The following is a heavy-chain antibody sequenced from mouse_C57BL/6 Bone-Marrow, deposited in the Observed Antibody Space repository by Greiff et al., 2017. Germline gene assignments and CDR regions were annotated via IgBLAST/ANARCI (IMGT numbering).Heavy chain of an antibody. CDR3: ARSYYYGPMDY. J-gene: IGHJ4*01. Sequence: EVKVEESGPGMVKPSQSLSLTCTVTGYSITSGYDWHWIRHFPGNKLEWMGYISYSGSTNYNPSLKSRISITHDTSKNHFFLTLNSVTTEDTATYYCARSYYYGPMDYWGQGTSVTVSS. CDR1: GYSITSGYD. D-gene: IGHD1-1*01. CDR2: ISYSGST. V-gene: IGHV3-1*01.